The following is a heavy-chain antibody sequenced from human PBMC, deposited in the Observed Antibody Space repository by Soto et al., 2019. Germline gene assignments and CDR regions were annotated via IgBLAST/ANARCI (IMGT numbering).Heavy chain of an antibody. CDR3: ARDPPLSVLVVVATDDF. D-gene: IGHD2-21*01. CDR1: GFTFTNHN. V-gene: IGHV3-21*01. CDR2: ISSSSSFR. J-gene: IGHJ4*02. Sequence: GGSLRLSCAASGFTFTNHNMNLVRQAPGKGLEWVSTISSSSSFRNYADSVKGRFSISRDNEKNLVYLQMDSLRAEDTAVYYCARDPPLSVLVVVATDDFWGEGTPVTVSS.